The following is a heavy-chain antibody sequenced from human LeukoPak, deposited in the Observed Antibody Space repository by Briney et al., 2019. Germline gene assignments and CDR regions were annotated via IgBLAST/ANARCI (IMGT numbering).Heavy chain of an antibody. Sequence: SETLSLTCAVYGGSFSGYYWSWIRQPPGKGLEWIGEINHSGSTNYNPSLKSRVTISVDTSKNQFSLKLSSVTAADTAVYYCARLYYGSGSYYNVLYYFDYWGQGTLVTVSS. J-gene: IGHJ4*02. V-gene: IGHV4-34*01. D-gene: IGHD3-10*01. CDR2: INHSGST. CDR1: GGSFSGYY. CDR3: ARLYYGSGSYYNVLYYFDY.